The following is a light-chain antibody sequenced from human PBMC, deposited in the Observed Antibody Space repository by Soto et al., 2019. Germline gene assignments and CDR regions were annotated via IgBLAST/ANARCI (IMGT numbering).Light chain of an antibody. CDR1: GSDVGGYNY. CDR2: EVS. Sequence: SALTQPASVSGSPGQSITISCTGTGSDVGGYNYVSWYQHHPGKAPKLMIYEVSNRPSGVSNRFSGSKSGNTASLTISGLQAEDEADYYCSSYTSSSTLVFGGGTKVTVL. V-gene: IGLV2-14*01. J-gene: IGLJ2*01. CDR3: SSYTSSSTLV.